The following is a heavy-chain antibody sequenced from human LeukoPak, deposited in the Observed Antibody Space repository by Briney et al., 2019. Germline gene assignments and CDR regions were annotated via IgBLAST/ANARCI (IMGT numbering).Heavy chain of an antibody. Sequence: GGSLRLSCVGSGFHFRLYNMNWVRQAPGKGLEWVAHIKEDATESRSADSVKGRFTISRDNTKNSLFLQLNSLRTEDTAVYYCVRDRGWYHFDLWGQGTLVTVSS. D-gene: IGHD3-10*01. V-gene: IGHV3-7*01. CDR1: GFHFRLYN. CDR2: IKEDATES. J-gene: IGHJ4*02. CDR3: VRDRGWYHFDL.